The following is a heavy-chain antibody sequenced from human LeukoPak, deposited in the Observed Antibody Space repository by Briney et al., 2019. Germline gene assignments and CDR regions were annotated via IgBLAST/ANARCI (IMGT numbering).Heavy chain of an antibody. CDR3: ARTYSGSYFWFDP. J-gene: IGHJ5*02. Sequence: PSETLSLTCTVSGASISSGGYYWGWLRQPPGKGLEWIGYIYLSGSTYYHPSLKSRFTISVDRSTNQFSLKLSSVTAADTAVYSCARTYSGSYFWFDPWGQGTLVTVSS. CDR2: IYLSGST. V-gene: IGHV4-30-2*01. CDR1: GASISSGGYY. D-gene: IGHD1-26*01.